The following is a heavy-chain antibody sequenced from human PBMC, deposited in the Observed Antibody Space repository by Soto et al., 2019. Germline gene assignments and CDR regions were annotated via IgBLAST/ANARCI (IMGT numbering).Heavy chain of an antibody. D-gene: IGHD1-26*01. V-gene: IGHV3-30-3*01. CDR1: GFTFSSYA. Sequence: QVQLVESGGGVVQPGRSLRLSCAASGFTFSSYAMHWVRQAPGKGLEWVAVISYDGSNKYYADSVKGQFTISRDNSKNTLYLQMNSLRAEDTAVYYCGGWELLWGDYWGQGTLVTVSS. CDR2: ISYDGSNK. J-gene: IGHJ4*02. CDR3: GGWELLWGDY.